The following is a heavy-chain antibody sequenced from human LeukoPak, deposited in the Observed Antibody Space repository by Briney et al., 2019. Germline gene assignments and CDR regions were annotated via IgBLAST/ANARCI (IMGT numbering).Heavy chain of an antibody. CDR1: GGSISSYY. J-gene: IGHJ4*02. CDR2: IYYSGST. CDR3: ARTLSYDSSGYYHTYYFDY. D-gene: IGHD3-22*01. Sequence: SETLSLTCTVSGGSISSYYWSWIRQPPGKGLEWIGYIYYSGSTNYNPSLKSRVTISVDTSKNQFSLKLSSVTAADTAVYYCARTLSYDSSGYYHTYYFDYWGQGTLVTVSS. V-gene: IGHV4-59*01.